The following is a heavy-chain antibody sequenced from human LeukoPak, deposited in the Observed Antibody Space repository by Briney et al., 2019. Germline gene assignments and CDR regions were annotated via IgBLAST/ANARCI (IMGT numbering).Heavy chain of an antibody. J-gene: IGHJ4*02. Sequence: SETLSLTCAVYGGSFSGYYWSWIRQPPGKGLEWIGEINHSGSTNYNPPLKSRVTISVDTSKNQFSLKLSSVTAADTAVYYCARAVATNAPGPDYWGQGTLVTVSS. CDR2: INHSGST. V-gene: IGHV4-34*09. CDR3: ARAVATNAPGPDY. CDR1: GGSFSGYY. D-gene: IGHD5-12*01.